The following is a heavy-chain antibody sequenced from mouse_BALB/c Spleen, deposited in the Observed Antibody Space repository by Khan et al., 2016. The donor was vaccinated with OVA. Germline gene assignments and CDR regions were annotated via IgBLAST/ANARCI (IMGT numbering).Heavy chain of an antibody. J-gene: IGHJ3*01. V-gene: IGHV3-2*02. CDR3: ARWFTY. CDR2: INYSGGT. CDR1: GYSITSDYA. Sequence: EVQLVESGPGLVKPSQSLSLTCTVTGYSITSDYAWNWIRQFPGNKLESMGYINYSGGTSYLPSLKSRISITRDTSKNQFFLQLNSVTTEDSATYYCARWFTYWGQGTLVTVS.